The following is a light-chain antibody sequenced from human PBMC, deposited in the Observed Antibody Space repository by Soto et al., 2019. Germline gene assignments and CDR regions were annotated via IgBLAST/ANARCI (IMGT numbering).Light chain of an antibody. CDR1: QGLVYSDGNTF. Sequence: DVVMTQSPLSLSVTLGQPASISCRSSQGLVYSDGNTFLNWFHQRPGQSPRRLIYQVSNRDSGDPDRCSGSGSGTDYTLTISRGEAEDVGIYYCVQGTHWPWTFGQGTKVEIK. CDR2: QVS. V-gene: IGKV2-30*01. J-gene: IGKJ1*01. CDR3: VQGTHWPWT.